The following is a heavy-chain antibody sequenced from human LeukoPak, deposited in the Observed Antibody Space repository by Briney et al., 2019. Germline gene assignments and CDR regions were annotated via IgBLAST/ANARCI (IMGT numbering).Heavy chain of an antibody. CDR3: ARVGYSSSSDNC. CDR2: IYHSGST. CDR1: GGSISSGVYY. D-gene: IGHD6-13*01. J-gene: IGHJ4*02. Sequence: SETLSLTCTVSGGSISSGVYYWSWIRQPPGKGLEWIGYIYHSGSTSYNPSLKSRVTISLDRSKNQFSLKLSSVTAADTAVYYCARVGYSSSSDNCWGQGTLVTVSS. V-gene: IGHV4-30-2*01.